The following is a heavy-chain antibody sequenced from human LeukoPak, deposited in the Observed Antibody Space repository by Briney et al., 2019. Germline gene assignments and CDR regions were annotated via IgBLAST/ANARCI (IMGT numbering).Heavy chain of an antibody. J-gene: IGHJ4*02. D-gene: IGHD3-10*01. CDR1: GNSFGDYY. V-gene: IGHV4-4*07. CDR2: IYTSGST. CDR3: ARFTYYGSGSYYNEGFDY. Sequence: PSETLSLTCNVSGNSFGDYYWSWIRQPAGKGLEWIGRIYTSGSTNYNPSLKSRVTISVDTSKNQFSLKLSSVTAADTAVYYCARFTYYGSGSYYNEGFDYWGQGTLVTVSS.